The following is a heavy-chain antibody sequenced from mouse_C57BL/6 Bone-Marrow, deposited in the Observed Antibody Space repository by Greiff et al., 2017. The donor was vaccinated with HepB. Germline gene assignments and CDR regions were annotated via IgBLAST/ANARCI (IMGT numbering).Heavy chain of an antibody. CDR2: IDPENGDT. CDR3: TTTIVKVY. V-gene: IGHV14-4*01. D-gene: IGHD2-5*01. J-gene: IGHJ2*01. CDR1: GFNIKDDY. Sequence: EVQVVESGAELVRPGASVKLSCTASGFNIKDDYMHWVKQRPEQGLEWIGWIDPENGDTEYASKFQGKATITADTSSNTAYLQLSSLTSEDTAVYYCTTTIVKVYWGQGTTLTVSS.